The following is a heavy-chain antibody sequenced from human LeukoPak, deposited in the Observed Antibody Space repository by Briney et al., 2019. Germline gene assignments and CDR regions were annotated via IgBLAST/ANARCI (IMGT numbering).Heavy chain of an antibody. CDR2: IISIFGTA. J-gene: IGHJ4*02. Sequence: GASVKASCKASGGTFSSYAISWVRQAPGQGLEWMGGIISIFGTANYAQKFQGRVTITADESTSTAYMELSSLRSEDTAVYYCARDLDTAMVETNWGEGTLVTVSS. CDR3: ARDLDTAMVETN. D-gene: IGHD5-18*01. CDR1: GGTFSSYA. V-gene: IGHV1-69*01.